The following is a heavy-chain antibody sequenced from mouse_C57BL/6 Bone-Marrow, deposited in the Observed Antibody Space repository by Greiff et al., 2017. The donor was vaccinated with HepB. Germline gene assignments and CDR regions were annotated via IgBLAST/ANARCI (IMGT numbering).Heavy chain of an antibody. D-gene: IGHD2-4*01. CDR2: IWGVGST. CDR3: ATFYYDYDEAWFAY. CDR1: GFSFTSYG. Sequence: VKLMESGPGLVAPSQSLSITCTVSGFSFTSYGVDWVRQSPGKGLEWLGVIWGVGSTNYNSALKSRLSISKDNSKSQVFLKMNSLQTDDTAMYYCATFYYDYDEAWFAYWGQGTLVTVSA. J-gene: IGHJ3*01. V-gene: IGHV2-6*01.